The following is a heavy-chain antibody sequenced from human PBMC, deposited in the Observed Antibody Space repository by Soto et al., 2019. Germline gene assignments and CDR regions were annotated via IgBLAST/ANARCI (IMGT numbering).Heavy chain of an antibody. CDR2: ISYDGSNK. D-gene: IGHD3-3*01. CDR3: ASPSYYDFWSGYYDYYYYGMDV. J-gene: IGHJ6*02. V-gene: IGHV3-30-3*01. Sequence: GGSLRLSCAASGFTFSSYAMHWVRQAPGKGLEWVAVISYDGSNKYYADSVKGRFTISRDNSKNTLYLQMNSLRAEDTAVYYCASPSYYDFWSGYYDYYYYGMDVWGQGTTVTVSS. CDR1: GFTFSSYA.